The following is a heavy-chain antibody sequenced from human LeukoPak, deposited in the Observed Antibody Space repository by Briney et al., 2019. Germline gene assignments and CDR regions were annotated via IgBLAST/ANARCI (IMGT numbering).Heavy chain of an antibody. Sequence: ASVTVSCKASGYTFTSYGISWVRQAPGQGLEWMGWISAYNGNTNYAQKLQGRVTMTTDTSTSTAYMELRSLRSDDTAVYYCARDYSGYDYGDWFDPWGQGTLVTVSS. CDR1: GYTFTSYG. CDR3: ARDYSGYDYGDWFDP. D-gene: IGHD5-12*01. CDR2: ISAYNGNT. V-gene: IGHV1-18*01. J-gene: IGHJ5*02.